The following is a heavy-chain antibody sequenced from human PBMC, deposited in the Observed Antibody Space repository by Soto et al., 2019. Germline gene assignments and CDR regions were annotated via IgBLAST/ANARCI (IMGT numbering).Heavy chain of an antibody. Sequence: PSETLSLTCAVYGGSFSGYFWSWIRQPPTKGLEWIGEISHNGGTTYNPSLKSRVTISVDTSKNQFSLGLSSVSAADTAVYYCARGATTVEHFYYYGMDVWGQGTTVTVSS. CDR1: GGSFSGYF. J-gene: IGHJ6*01. V-gene: IGHV4-34*01. CDR2: ISHNGGT. CDR3: ARGATTVEHFYYYGMDV. D-gene: IGHD4-17*01.